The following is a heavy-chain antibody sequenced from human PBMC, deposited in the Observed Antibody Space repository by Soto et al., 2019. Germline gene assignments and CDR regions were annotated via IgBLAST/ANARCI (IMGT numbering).Heavy chain of an antibody. V-gene: IGHV3-23*01. D-gene: IGHD6-19*01. CDR2: ISGSGGST. CDR1: GFTFSSYA. J-gene: IGHJ4*02. Sequence: PGGSLRLSCAASGFTFSSYAMSWVRQAPGKGLEWVSAISGSGGSTYYADSVKGRFTISRDNSKNTLYLQMNSLRAEDTAVYYCAKVLYSSGWPYYFDYWGQGTLVTVSS. CDR3: AKVLYSSGWPYYFDY.